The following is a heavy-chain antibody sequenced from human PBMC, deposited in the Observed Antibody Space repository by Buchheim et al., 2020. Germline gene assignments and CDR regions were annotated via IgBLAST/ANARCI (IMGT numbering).Heavy chain of an antibody. CDR3: TRDTNGYNYGNYYYNGMDV. D-gene: IGHD5-24*01. V-gene: IGHV4-4*07. CDR1: GGSISSYY. CDR2: IYTSGST. J-gene: IGHJ6*02. Sequence: QVQLQESGPGLVKPSETLSLTCTVSGGSISSYYWSWIRQPAGKGLEWIGRIYTSGSTNYNPSLKSRVTMSVDTSKNQFSLQLSSVTAADTAMYYCTRDTNGYNYGNYYYNGMDVWGQGTT.